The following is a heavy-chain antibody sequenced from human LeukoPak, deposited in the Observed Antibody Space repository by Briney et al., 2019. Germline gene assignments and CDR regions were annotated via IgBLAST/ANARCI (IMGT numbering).Heavy chain of an antibody. CDR2: ISGSGGST. D-gene: IGHD1-26*01. Sequence: GGSLRLSCAASGFTFSSYAMSWVRQAPGKGLEWVSAISGSGGSTYYADSVKGRFTISRGNSKNTLYLQMNSLRAEDTAVYYCAKDGRGATMFYYGMDVWGQGTTVTVSS. J-gene: IGHJ6*02. CDR3: AKDGRGATMFYYGMDV. CDR1: GFTFSSYA. V-gene: IGHV3-23*01.